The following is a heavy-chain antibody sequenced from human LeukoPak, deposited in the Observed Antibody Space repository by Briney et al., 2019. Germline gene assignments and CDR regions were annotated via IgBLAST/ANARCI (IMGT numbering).Heavy chain of an antibody. CDR2: IIPMFDTA. V-gene: IGHV1-69*06. Sequence: SVKVSCKASGYTFTGYYMRWVRQAPGQGLEWMGGIIPMFDTADFAQKFQGRVTITADTSTSTAYMQLSSLRSEDTAVYYCARARSGPYGSGSLDAFDIWGQGTMVTVSS. J-gene: IGHJ3*02. CDR3: ARARSGPYGSGSLDAFDI. D-gene: IGHD3-10*01. CDR1: GYTFTGYY.